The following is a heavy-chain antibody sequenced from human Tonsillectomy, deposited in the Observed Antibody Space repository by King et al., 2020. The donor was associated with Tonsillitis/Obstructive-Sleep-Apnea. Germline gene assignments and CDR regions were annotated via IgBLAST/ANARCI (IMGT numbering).Heavy chain of an antibody. Sequence: VQLQQWGAGLLKPSETLSLPCAVYGGSFSAYLWTWIRQPPGKGLEWIGEINHSGDANYNPSLKSRVTISIDTSKNQFSLKLNSVTAADAAVYYCARGYGTGTTYYFDYWAQGTLFTVSS. D-gene: IGHD1-1*01. V-gene: IGHV4-34*01. J-gene: IGHJ4*02. CDR3: ARGYGTGTTYYFDY. CDR2: INHSGDA. CDR1: GGSFSAYL.